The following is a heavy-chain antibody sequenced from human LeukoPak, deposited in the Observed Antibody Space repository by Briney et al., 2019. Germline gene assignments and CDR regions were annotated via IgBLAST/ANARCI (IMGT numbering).Heavy chain of an antibody. CDR3: ARGYDSSGYYAMGGDYFDY. CDR1: GGSISSSSYY. Sequence: SETLSLTCTVSGGSISSSSYYWSWIRQPPGKGLEWIGYIYYSGSTNYNPSLKSRVTISVDTSKNQFSLKLSSVTAADTAVYYCARGYDSSGYYAMGGDYFDYWGQGTLVTVSS. J-gene: IGHJ4*02. CDR2: IYYSGST. D-gene: IGHD3-22*01. V-gene: IGHV4-61*05.